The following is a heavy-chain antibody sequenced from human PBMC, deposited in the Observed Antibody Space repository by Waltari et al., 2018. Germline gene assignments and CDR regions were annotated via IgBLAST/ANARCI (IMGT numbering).Heavy chain of an antibody. CDR3: ATAYYYGSGSDYNVMD. CDR2: VDPEDGET. CDR1: GYTLTELS. J-gene: IGHJ4*02. Sequence: QVQLVQSGAEVKKPGASVKVSCKVSGYTLTELSMHWVRQAPGKGLEWMGGVDPEDGETIYAQKFQGRVTMTEDTSTDTAYMELSSLRSEDTAVYYCATAYYYGSGSDYNVMDWGQGTLVTVSS. V-gene: IGHV1-24*01. D-gene: IGHD3-10*01.